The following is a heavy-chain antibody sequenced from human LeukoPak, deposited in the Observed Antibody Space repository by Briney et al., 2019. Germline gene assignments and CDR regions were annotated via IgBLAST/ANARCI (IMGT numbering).Heavy chain of an antibody. CDR2: ITQSGST. V-gene: IGHV4-34*01. J-gene: IGHJ6*03. Sequence: PSETLSLTCAVYGGSFSDYDWSWIRQPPGKGLEWIGEITQSGSTNCDPSLKSRDTISVDTSKNQFSLKLSSVTAADTAVYYCARGQVKQQLLPRTGSRDYYYYMDVWGKGTTVTVSS. D-gene: IGHD6-13*01. CDR3: ARGQVKQQLLPRTGSRDYYYYMDV. CDR1: GGSFSDYD.